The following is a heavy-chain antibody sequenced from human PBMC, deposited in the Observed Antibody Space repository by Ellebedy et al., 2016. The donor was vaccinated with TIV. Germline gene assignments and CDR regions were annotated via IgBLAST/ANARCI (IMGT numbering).Heavy chain of an antibody. CDR1: GFMFNTYA. V-gene: IGHV3-23*01. CDR2: ISGSGGTT. D-gene: IGHD6-13*01. J-gene: IGHJ4*02. Sequence: GESLKISCAASGFMFNTYAMSWVRQAPGRGLEWVSTISGSGGTTYYVDSMKGRFTISRDNSKNTLYLQMNSLRAEDTAVYYCARRGLAAGGTLLYYWGQGTLVTVSS. CDR3: ARRGLAAGGTLLYY.